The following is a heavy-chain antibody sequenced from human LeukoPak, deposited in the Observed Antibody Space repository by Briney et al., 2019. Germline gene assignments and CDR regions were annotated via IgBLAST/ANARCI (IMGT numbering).Heavy chain of an antibody. V-gene: IGHV4-59*08. Sequence: SETLSLTCTVSGGSISSYYWSWIRQPPGKGLEWIGYIYYSGSTNYNPSLKSRVTISVDTSKNQFSLNLNSVTAADTTVYYCARSSGYYSGDFDIWGQGTMVTVSS. CDR3: ARSSGYYSGDFDI. CDR1: GGSISSYY. CDR2: IYYSGST. D-gene: IGHD3-22*01. J-gene: IGHJ3*02.